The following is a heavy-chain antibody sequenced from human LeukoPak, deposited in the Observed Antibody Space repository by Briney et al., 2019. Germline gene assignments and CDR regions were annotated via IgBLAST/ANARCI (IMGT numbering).Heavy chain of an antibody. D-gene: IGHD1-26*01. CDR3: ARGWELLVNAFDI. V-gene: IGHV4-31*03. CDR2: IYYSGST. CDR1: GGSISSGGYY. Sequence: SETLSLTCTVSGGSISSGGYYWSWIPQHPGKGLEWIGYIYYSGSTYYNPSLKSRVTISVDTSKNQFSLKLSSVTAADTAVYYCARGWELLVNAFDIWGQGTMVTVSS. J-gene: IGHJ3*02.